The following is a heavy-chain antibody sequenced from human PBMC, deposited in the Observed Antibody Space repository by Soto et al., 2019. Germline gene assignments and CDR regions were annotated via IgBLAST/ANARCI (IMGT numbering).Heavy chain of an antibody. Sequence: PGGSLRLSCAASGFTFSSYWMSWVRQAPGKGLEWVANIKQDGSEKYYLDSVKGRFTISRDNAKNSLYLQMNSLRAEDTAVYYCARQALDYYDSSGYYLDYWGQGTLVTVSS. J-gene: IGHJ4*02. D-gene: IGHD3-22*01. CDR3: ARQALDYYDSSGYYLDY. V-gene: IGHV3-7*05. CDR2: IKQDGSEK. CDR1: GFTFSSYW.